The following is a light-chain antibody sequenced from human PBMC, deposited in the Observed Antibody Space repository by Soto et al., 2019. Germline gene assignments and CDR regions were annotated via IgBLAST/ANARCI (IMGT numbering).Light chain of an antibody. J-gene: IGLJ2*01. CDR1: NSDVGAYPY. CDR3: SSYATSSTNVI. CDR2: EVA. V-gene: IGLV2-14*03. Sequence: QSALTQPASVSGSPGQSITISCTGTNSDVGAYPYVSWYQQHPGNAPKLLIYEVADRPSGVSDRFSGSKSGNTASLTISALQAEDEAVYYCSSYATSSTNVIFGGGTKLTVL.